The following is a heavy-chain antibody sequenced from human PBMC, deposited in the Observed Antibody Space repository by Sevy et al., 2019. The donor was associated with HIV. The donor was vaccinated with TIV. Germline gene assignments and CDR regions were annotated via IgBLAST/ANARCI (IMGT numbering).Heavy chain of an antibody. D-gene: IGHD6-13*01. CDR2: ISGSGGST. J-gene: IGHJ4*02. V-gene: IGHV3-23*01. CDR1: GFTFSSYA. CDR3: GKVMSAAGYYFDY. Sequence: GGSLRLSCAASGFTFSSYAMSWVRQAPGKGLEWVSAISGSGGSTYYADSVKGGFTISRDNSKKTLYLQMNSLRAEDKAVYYCGKVMSAAGYYFDYWGQGTLVTVSS.